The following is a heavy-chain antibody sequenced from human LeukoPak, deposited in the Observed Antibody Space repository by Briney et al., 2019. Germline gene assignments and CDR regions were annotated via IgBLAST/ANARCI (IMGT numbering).Heavy chain of an antibody. CDR1: GFYFGGHA. Sequence: GGSLRLSCVASGFYFGGHAMHWLRQAPGQGLEWVAYITFASDTICYADSVNSRFTGSRNNAENTLYLQIHSLRAEDAAVYYCVKYHLGSYCRDPFDHWGQGTLVTVSS. CDR3: VKYHLGSYCRDPFDH. D-gene: IGHD3-10*01. V-gene: IGHV3-48*04. CDR2: ITFASDTI. J-gene: IGHJ4*02.